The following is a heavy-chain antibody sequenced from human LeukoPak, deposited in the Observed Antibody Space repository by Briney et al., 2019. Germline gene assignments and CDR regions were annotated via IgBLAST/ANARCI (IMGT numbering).Heavy chain of an antibody. CDR1: GFTFSSYS. D-gene: IGHD3-22*01. Sequence: TPGGSLRLSCAASGFTFSSYSMNWVRQAPGKGLEWVSSISSSSSYIYYADSVKGRFTISRDNAKNSLYLQMNSLRAEDTALYCCAKDGALYYDSSGYWDYWGQGTLVTVSS. CDR3: AKDGALYYDSSGYWDY. V-gene: IGHV3-21*04. J-gene: IGHJ4*02. CDR2: ISSSSSYI.